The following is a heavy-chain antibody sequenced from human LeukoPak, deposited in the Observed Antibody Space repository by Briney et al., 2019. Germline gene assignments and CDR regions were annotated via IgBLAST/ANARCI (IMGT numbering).Heavy chain of an antibody. Sequence: SETLSLTCAVSGYSISSGYYWGWIRQPPGKGLEWIGSIYHSGSTYYNPSLKSRVTISVDTSKNQFSLKPSSVTAADTAVYYCARDSAGGYYFDYWGQGTLVTVSS. CDR1: GYSISSGYY. V-gene: IGHV4-38-2*02. J-gene: IGHJ4*02. D-gene: IGHD6-13*01. CDR2: IYHSGST. CDR3: ARDSAGGYYFDY.